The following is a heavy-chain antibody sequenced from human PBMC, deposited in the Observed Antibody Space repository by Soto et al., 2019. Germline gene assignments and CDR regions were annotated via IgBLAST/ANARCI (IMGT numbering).Heavy chain of an antibody. CDR3: ASGSNHFDY. J-gene: IGHJ4*02. D-gene: IGHD4-4*01. Sequence: EVQLVESGGGLVQPGGSLRLSCAASGFTFSPFWMHWVRQVPGKGPVWVSRINSDGNSTSYADSVKGRFTISRDNAKKTLYLQMNSLRAEDTAVYYGASGSNHFDYWGQGTLVTVSS. V-gene: IGHV3-74*01. CDR1: GFTFSPFW. CDR2: INSDGNST.